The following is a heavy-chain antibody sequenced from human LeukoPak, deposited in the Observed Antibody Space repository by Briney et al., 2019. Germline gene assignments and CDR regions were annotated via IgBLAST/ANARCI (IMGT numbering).Heavy chain of an antibody. V-gene: IGHV3-23*01. CDR3: AKVAATVVTRYYFDY. D-gene: IGHD4-23*01. CDR2: ISGSGGST. J-gene: IGHJ4*02. Sequence: ISGSGGSTYYADSVKGRFTISRDNSKNTLYLQMNSLRAEDTAVYYCAKVAATVVTRYYFDYWGQGTLVTVSS.